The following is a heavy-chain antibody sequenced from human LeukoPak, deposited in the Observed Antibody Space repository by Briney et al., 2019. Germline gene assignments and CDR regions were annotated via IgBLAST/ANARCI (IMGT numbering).Heavy chain of an antibody. J-gene: IGHJ4*02. V-gene: IGHV3-30*02. Sequence: GGSLRLSCAASGFTFSSYAMHWVRQAPGKGLEWVAYIHYDSSTEDYADSVKGRFTISRDNAKNSLFLQMNSLRVEDTAVYYCARDYPLAYGVPGEASSDYWGQGTLVTVSS. CDR2: IHYDSSTE. CDR1: GFTFSSYA. CDR3: ARDYPLAYGVPGEASSDY. D-gene: IGHD4-17*01.